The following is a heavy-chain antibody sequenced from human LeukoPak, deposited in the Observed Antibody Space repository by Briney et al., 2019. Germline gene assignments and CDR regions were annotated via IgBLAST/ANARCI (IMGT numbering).Heavy chain of an antibody. CDR1: RGSISSYY. J-gene: IGHJ2*01. Sequence: SETLSLTCTVSRGSISSYYWSWIRQPAGKGLEWIGRIYSRGNTNYNPSLKSRVTMSVDTSMNQFSLKLSSVTAADTAVYYCARDKEYCGGDCSYWYFDLWGRGTVVTVSS. CDR3: ARDKEYCGGDCSYWYFDL. D-gene: IGHD2-21*02. V-gene: IGHV4-4*07. CDR2: IYSRGNT.